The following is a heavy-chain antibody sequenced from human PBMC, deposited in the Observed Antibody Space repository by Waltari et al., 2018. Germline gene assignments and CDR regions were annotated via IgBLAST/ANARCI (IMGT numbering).Heavy chain of an antibody. CDR3: ARLLLWFRESYFDY. CDR1: GGSISSYY. D-gene: IGHD3-10*01. Sequence: QVQLQESGPGLVKPSETLSLTCTVSGGSISSYYWSWIRQPPGKGLEWIGSIYHSGSTYYNPSLKSRVTISVDTSKNQFSLKLSSVTAADTAVYYCARLLLWFRESYFDYWGQGTLVTVSS. V-gene: IGHV4-59*08. CDR2: IYHSGST. J-gene: IGHJ4*02.